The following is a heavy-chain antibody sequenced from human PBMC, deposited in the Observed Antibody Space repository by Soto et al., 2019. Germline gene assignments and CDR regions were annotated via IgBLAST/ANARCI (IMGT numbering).Heavy chain of an antibody. D-gene: IGHD3-9*01. CDR2: INSDGSTT. J-gene: IGHJ4*02. CDR1: GFTFTSYW. V-gene: IGHV3-74*01. Sequence: GGSLRLSCAASGFTFTSYWMHWVRQAPGKGLVWVSRINSDGSTTTYADSVKGRFTISRDNAKNTLFLQMNSLRAEDTAVYYCAREAPYYDILTDYYISYFDYWGQGTLVTVSS. CDR3: AREAPYYDILTDYYISYFDY.